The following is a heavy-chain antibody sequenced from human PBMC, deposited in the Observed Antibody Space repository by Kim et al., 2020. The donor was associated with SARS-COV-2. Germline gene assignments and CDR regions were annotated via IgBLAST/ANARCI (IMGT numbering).Heavy chain of an antibody. V-gene: IGHV4-59*09. D-gene: IGHD5-12*01. J-gene: IGHJ4*02. Sequence: SNPSLKSRVTISVDTSKNQFSLKLTSVTAADTAMYYCARGWNIGGYVAGYWGQGTLVTVSS. CDR3: ARGWNIGGYVAGY.